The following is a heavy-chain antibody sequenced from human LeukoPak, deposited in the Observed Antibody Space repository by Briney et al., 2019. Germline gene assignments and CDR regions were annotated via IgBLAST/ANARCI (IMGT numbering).Heavy chain of an antibody. V-gene: IGHV1-18*01. CDR3: ARDMAYCGGDCYSGFDY. J-gene: IGHJ4*02. CDR1: GGTFSSYA. Sequence: ASVKVSCKASGGTFSSYAISWVRQAPGQGLEWMGWISAHNGNTNYAQKLQGRVTMTTDTSTSTAYMELRSLRSDDTAVYYCARDMAYCGGDCYSGFDYWGQGTLVTVSS. CDR2: ISAHNGNT. D-gene: IGHD2-21*02.